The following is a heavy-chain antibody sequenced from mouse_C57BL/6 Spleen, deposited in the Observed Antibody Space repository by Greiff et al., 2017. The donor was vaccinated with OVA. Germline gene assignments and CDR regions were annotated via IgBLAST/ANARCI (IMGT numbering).Heavy chain of an antibody. Sequence: QVQLQQPGAELVMPGASVKLSCKASGYTFTSYWMHWVKQRPGQGLEWIGEIDPSDSYTNYNQKFKGKSTLTVDKSSSTAYMQLSSLTSEDSAVYYCARFITTVVARDYWGKGTTLTVAT. CDR3: ARFITTVVARDY. D-gene: IGHD1-1*01. CDR1: GYTFTSYW. V-gene: IGHV1-69*01. CDR2: IDPSDSYT. J-gene: IGHJ2*01.